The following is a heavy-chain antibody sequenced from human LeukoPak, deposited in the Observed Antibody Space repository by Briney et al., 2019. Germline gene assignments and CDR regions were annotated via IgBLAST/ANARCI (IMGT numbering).Heavy chain of an antibody. V-gene: IGHV4-39*07. CDR3: ARIRFLEWLSGRYYYMDV. CDR2: IYYSGST. D-gene: IGHD3-3*01. J-gene: IGHJ6*03. CDR1: GGSISSSSYY. Sequence: SETLSLTCTVSGGSISSSSYYWGWIRQPPGKGLEWIGSIYYSGSTYYNPSLKSRVTISVDTSKNQFSLKLSSVTAADTAVYYCARIRFLEWLSGRYYYMDVWGKGTTVTVSS.